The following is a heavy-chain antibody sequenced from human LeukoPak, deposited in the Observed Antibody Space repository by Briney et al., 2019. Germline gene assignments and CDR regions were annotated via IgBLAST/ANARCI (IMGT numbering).Heavy chain of an antibody. CDR1: GFTFRSNY. CDR3: ASGGLRGYYFDY. J-gene: IGHJ4*02. V-gene: IGHV3-53*01. CDR2: IYSGGST. D-gene: IGHD3-16*01. Sequence: GALGLSCGASGFTFRSNYMSWVRQAPGKGLEGVSVIYSGGSTYYADSVKGRFTISRDNSKNTLYLQMNSLRAEDTAVYYCASGGLRGYYFDYWGQGTLVTVSS.